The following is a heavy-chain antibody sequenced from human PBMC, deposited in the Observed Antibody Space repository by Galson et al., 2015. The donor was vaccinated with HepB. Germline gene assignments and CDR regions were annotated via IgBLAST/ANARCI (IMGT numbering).Heavy chain of an antibody. CDR1: GFTFSSYA. Sequence: SLRLSCAASGFTFSSYAMHWVRQAPGKGLEWVAVISYDGSNKYYADSVKGRFTISRDNSKNTLYLQMNSLRAEDTAVYYCARTDYYDSSGFHDLGVGYYYYGMDVWGQGTLVTVSS. CDR3: ARTDYYDSSGFHDLGVGYYYYGMDV. D-gene: IGHD3-22*01. V-gene: IGHV3-30-3*01. J-gene: IGHJ6*02. CDR2: ISYDGSNK.